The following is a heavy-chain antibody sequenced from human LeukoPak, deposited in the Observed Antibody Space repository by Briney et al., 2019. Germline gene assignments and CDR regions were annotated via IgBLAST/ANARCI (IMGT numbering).Heavy chain of an antibody. CDR1: GFTFSSYG. J-gene: IGHJ4*02. V-gene: IGHV3-30*02. CDR2: IRYDGSNK. D-gene: IGHD3-22*01. Sequence: PGGSLRLSCAASGFTFSSYGMHWVRQAPGKGLEWVAFIRYDGSNKYYADSVKGRFTISRDNSKNTLYLQMNSLRAEDTAVYYCAKDHPNYYYDSSGYTSPLFFDYWGQGTLVTVSS. CDR3: AKDHPNYYYDSSGYTSPLFFDY.